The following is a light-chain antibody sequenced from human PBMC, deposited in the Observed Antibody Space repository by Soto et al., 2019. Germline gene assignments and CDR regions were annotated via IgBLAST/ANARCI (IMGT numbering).Light chain of an antibody. CDR3: CSYAGSSTLNYV. Sequence: QSVLTQPASVSVSPGQSITISCTGTSSDVGSYNLVSWYQQHPGKAPELMIYEGSKRPSGVSNRFSGSKSGNTASLTISGLQAEDEADYYCCSYAGSSTLNYVFGTGTKVTVL. V-gene: IGLV2-23*01. CDR2: EGS. J-gene: IGLJ1*01. CDR1: SSDVGSYNL.